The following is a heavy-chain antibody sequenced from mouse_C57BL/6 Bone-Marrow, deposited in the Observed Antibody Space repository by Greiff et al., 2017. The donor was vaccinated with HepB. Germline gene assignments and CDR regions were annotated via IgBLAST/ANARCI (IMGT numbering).Heavy chain of an antibody. Sequence: DVKFVESGGGLVQPGGSLSLSCAASGFTFTDYYMSWVRQPPGKALEWLGFIRNKANGYTTEYSASVKGRFTISRDNSQSILYLQMNALRAEDSATYYCARYRGLRYFDYWGQGTTLTVSS. CDR1: GFTFTDYY. D-gene: IGHD2-4*01. V-gene: IGHV7-3*01. CDR3: ARYRGLRYFDY. CDR2: IRNKANGYTT. J-gene: IGHJ2*01.